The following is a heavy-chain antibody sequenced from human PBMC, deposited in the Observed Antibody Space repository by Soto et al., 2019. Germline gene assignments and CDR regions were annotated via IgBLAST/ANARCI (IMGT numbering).Heavy chain of an antibody. CDR2: INQDGSQE. V-gene: IGHV3-7*05. D-gene: IGHD3-10*01. CDR3: AKAPRGSGRDYYFDY. J-gene: IGHJ4*02. Sequence: EMQLVESGGGLVQHGGSLRLSCVASGFSISSYWMSWVRQAPGKGLEWVANINQDGSQEYYVGSVQGRFTISRDNAKNSLYLQMNSLRDEDTAVYYCAKAPRGSGRDYYFDYWGQGTLITVSS. CDR1: GFSISSYW.